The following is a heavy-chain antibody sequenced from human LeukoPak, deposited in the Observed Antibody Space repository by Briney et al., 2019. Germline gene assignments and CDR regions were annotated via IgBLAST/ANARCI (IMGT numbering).Heavy chain of an antibody. V-gene: IGHV4-30-2*01. J-gene: IGHJ4*02. CDR3: ARGEAAGTLSL. D-gene: IGHD6-13*01. CDR1: GGSISSGGYS. Sequence: SETLSLTCAVSGGSISSGGYSWSWIRQPPGKGLDWIGYIYHSGSTYYNPSLKSRVTISVDRSKNQFSLKLSSVTAADTAVYYCARGEAAGTLSLWGQGTLVTVSS. CDR2: IYHSGST.